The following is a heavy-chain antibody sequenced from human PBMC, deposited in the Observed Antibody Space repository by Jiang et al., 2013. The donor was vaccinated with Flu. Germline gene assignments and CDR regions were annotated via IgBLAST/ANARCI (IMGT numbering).Heavy chain of an antibody. CDR1: GYSINAYY. CDR2: INPNTGGT. CDR3: ARDQGLRWFDT. J-gene: IGHJ5*02. Sequence: GAEVKKPGASVRVSCEASGYSINAYYMHWVRQAPGQGLEWMGWINPNTGGTNSAQTFQGRVTMTTDASINTAYMELSNLKSDDTAVYFCARDQGLRWFDTWGQGTLVTVSS. V-gene: IGHV1-2*02. D-gene: IGHD3-16*01.